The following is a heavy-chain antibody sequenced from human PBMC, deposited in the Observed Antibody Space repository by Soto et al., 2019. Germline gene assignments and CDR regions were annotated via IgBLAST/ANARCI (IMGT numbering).Heavy chain of an antibody. V-gene: IGHV2-5*02. D-gene: IGHD2-2*01. CDR2: IYWDDDK. CDR1: GFSLSTSGVG. Sequence: QITLKESGPTLVKPTQTLTLTCTFSGFSLSTSGVGVGWIRQPPGKALEWLALIYWDDDKRYTPSLKSRLTITKDTSKNQVVLTMTNMDPVDTATYYCAHRRRYCSSTSCYASWFDPWGQGTLVTVSS. CDR3: AHRRRYCSSTSCYASWFDP. J-gene: IGHJ5*02.